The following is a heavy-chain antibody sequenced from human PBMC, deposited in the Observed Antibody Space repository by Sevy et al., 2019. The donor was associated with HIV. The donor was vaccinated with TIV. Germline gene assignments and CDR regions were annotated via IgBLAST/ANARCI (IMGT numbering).Heavy chain of an antibody. CDR3: ASCHRYHDSSGYYGY. Sequence: SETLSLTCAVYGGSFSGYYWRWIRQPPGKGLEWIGEINHSGSTNYNPSLKSRVTISVDTSKNQFSLKLSSVTAADTAVYYCASCHRYHDSSGYYGYWGQGTLVTVSS. J-gene: IGHJ4*02. CDR1: GGSFSGYY. V-gene: IGHV4-34*01. D-gene: IGHD3-22*01. CDR2: INHSGST.